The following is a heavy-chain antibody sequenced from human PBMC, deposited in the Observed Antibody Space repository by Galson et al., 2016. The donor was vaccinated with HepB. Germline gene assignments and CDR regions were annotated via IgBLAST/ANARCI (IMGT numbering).Heavy chain of an antibody. CDR3: ASLFSAAVAGYWYFDL. V-gene: IGHV3-21*01. CDR2: ISSSSSYI. Sequence: SLRLSCAAPGFTFSSYSMNWVRQAPGKGLEWVSSISSSSSYIYYADSVKGRFTISRDNAKNSLYLQMNSLRAEDTAVYYCASLFSAAVAGYWYFDLWGRDTLVTVSS. CDR1: GFTFSSYS. J-gene: IGHJ2*01. D-gene: IGHD6-19*01.